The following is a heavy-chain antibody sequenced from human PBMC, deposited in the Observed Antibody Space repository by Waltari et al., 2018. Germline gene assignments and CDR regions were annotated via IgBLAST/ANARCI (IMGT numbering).Heavy chain of an antibody. CDR2: SYSGGST. CDR3: ARDFYYDSSGYG. V-gene: IGHV3-53*01. D-gene: IGHD3-22*01. CDR1: GFTVSSNY. Sequence: EVQLVESGGGLIQPGGSLRLSCAASGFTVSSNYMSWVRQAPGKGLEWVSVSYSGGSTYYADSVKGRFTISRDNSKNTLYLQMNSLRAEDTAVYYCARDFYYDSSGYGWGQGTLVTVSS. J-gene: IGHJ4*02.